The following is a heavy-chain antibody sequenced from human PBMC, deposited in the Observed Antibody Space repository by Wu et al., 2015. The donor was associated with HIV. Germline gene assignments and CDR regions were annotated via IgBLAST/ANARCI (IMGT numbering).Heavy chain of an antibody. V-gene: IGHV1-2*02. CDR2: INPNSGGT. CDR3: ARVWYYDYVWGSYRHGGGVFDP. CDR1: GYTFTGYY. Sequence: QVQLVQSGAEVKKPGASVKVSCKASGYTFTGYYMHWVRQAPGQGLEWMGWINPNSGGTNYAQKFQGRVTMTRDTSISTAYMELSRLRSDDTAVYYCARVWYYDYVWGSYRHGGGVFDPWGQGTLVTVSS. D-gene: IGHD3-16*02. J-gene: IGHJ5*02.